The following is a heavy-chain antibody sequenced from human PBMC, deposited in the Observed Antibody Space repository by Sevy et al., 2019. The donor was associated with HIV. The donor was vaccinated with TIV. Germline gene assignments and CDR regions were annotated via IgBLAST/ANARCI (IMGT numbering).Heavy chain of an antibody. CDR1: GYTFTTYE. D-gene: IGHD3-10*01. CDR3: VRDWNGSGSYHGY. Sequence: ASVKVSCKASGYTFTTYEIKWVRQAAGQGLEWMGWMNPNTGNRGYAQKFQGRVTMTRDVSITTAYMDLSSLKSDDTAVHYCVRDWNGSGSYHGYWGQGTLVTVSS. J-gene: IGHJ4*02. V-gene: IGHV1-8*02. CDR2: MNPNTGNR.